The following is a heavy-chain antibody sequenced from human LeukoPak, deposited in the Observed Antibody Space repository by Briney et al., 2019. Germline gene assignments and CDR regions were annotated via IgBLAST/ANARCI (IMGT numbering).Heavy chain of an antibody. CDR1: GGSFSGYY. CDR3: ARDFGGGMDV. V-gene: IGHV4-34*01. J-gene: IGHJ6*02. Sequence: PSQTLSLTCAVYGGSFSGYYWSWIRQPPGKGLEWIGEINHSEITNYNPSLKSRITMSIDTSKNQFSLKLSSVTAADTAVYYCARDFGGGMDVWGQGTTVTVSS. D-gene: IGHD4-23*01. CDR2: INHSEIT.